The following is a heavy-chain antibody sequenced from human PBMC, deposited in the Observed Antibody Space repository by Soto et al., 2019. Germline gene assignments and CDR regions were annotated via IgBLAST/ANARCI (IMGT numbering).Heavy chain of an antibody. CDR1: GFTFSSYW. Sequence: GGSLRLSCAASGFTFSSYWMHWVRQAPGKGLVWVSRINSDGSSTSYADSVKGRFTISRDNAKNTLYLQMNSLRAEDTAVYYCTRVRTIWSGYSYGMDVWGQGTTVTVSS. CDR3: TRVRTIWSGYSYGMDV. D-gene: IGHD3-3*01. CDR2: INSDGSST. J-gene: IGHJ6*02. V-gene: IGHV3-74*01.